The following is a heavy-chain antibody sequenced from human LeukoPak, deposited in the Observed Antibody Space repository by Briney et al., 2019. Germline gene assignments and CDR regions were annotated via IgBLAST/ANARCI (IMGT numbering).Heavy chain of an antibody. CDR2: INPSGGST. J-gene: IGHJ4*02. CDR1: GYTFTSYY. Sequence: ASVKVSCKASGYTFTSYYMHWVRQAPGQGLEWMGIINPSGGSTSYAQKFQGRVTMTRDTSTSTVYMELSSLRSEDTAVYYCARGSGVSGYDGGWFDYWGQGTLVTVSS. V-gene: IGHV1-46*01. CDR3: ARGSGVSGYDGGWFDY. D-gene: IGHD5-12*01.